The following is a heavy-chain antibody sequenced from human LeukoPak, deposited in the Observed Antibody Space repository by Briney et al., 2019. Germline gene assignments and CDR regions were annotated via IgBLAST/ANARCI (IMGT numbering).Heavy chain of an antibody. CDR3: ARSNIGDNAFDI. Sequence: GGSLRLSCVASGLTFSSYSMNWVRQAPGKGREWVSYISSSSSLIYYADSVKGRFTISRDSAKNSLYLQMNSLTAEDTAVYYCARSNIGDNAFDIWGQGTMVTVSS. CDR1: GLTFSSYS. CDR2: ISSSSSLI. J-gene: IGHJ3*02. D-gene: IGHD2-21*01. V-gene: IGHV3-48*01.